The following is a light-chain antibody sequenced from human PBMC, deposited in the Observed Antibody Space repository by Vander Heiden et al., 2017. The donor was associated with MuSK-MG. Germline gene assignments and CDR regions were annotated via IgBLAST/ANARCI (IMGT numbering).Light chain of an antibody. V-gene: IGKV4-1*01. Sequence: DLVMTQSPDSLAVSLGERATINCKSSQSVLYSSNNRNYLAWYQQKPGQPPKLLIYWASTRESGVPDRFSGSGSGTDFSLTISSLQAEDVAVYYCQQYHSTPFTFGQGTKLEI. CDR3: QQYHSTPFT. CDR2: WAS. J-gene: IGKJ2*01. CDR1: QSVLYSSNNRNY.